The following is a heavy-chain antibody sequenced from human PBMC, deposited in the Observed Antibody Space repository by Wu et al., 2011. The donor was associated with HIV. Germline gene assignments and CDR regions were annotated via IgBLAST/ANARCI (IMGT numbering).Heavy chain of an antibody. CDR3: AVVVVAASGRYYYYGMDV. CDR1: GGTFSSYA. V-gene: IGHV1-69*05. CDR2: IIPIFGTA. J-gene: IGHJ6*02. Sequence: QVQLVQSGAEVKKPGSSVKVSCKASGGTFSSYAISWVRQAPGQGLEWMGGIIPIFGTANYAQKFQGRVTITTDESTSTAYMELSSLRSEDTAVYYCAVVVVAASGRYYYYGMDVWGQGTTGPPSP. D-gene: IGHD2-15*01.